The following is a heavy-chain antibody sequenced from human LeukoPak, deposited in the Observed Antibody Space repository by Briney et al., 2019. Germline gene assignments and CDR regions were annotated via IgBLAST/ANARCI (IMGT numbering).Heavy chain of an antibody. CDR2: ISGSGGST. Sequence: GWCLRLSCAASGFTFSSYAMSWVRPAPGKGLAWVSAISGSGGSTYYADSVKGRFTISRDNSKNTLYLQKNSLRAEDTAVYYCAKDRPWFGESQYGMDVWGQGTTVTVSS. D-gene: IGHD3-10*01. CDR1: GFTFSSYA. J-gene: IGHJ6*02. V-gene: IGHV3-23*01. CDR3: AKDRPWFGESQYGMDV.